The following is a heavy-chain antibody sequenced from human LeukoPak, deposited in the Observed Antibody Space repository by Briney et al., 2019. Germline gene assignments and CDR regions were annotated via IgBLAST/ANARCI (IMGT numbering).Heavy chain of an antibody. CDR1: GFTFSNYW. CDR2: IKEDGNDN. V-gene: IGHV3-7*01. D-gene: IGHD1-26*01. CDR3: ARDQSGANLKIVPIGWFDP. Sequence: GGSLRLSCTASGFTFSNYWMTWVRQAPGKGLEWVANIKEDGNDNFLVDSVKGRFSISRDNAKKTVYLEMNSLRVEDTAVYYCARDQSGANLKIVPIGWFDPWGQGTLVTVSS. J-gene: IGHJ5*02.